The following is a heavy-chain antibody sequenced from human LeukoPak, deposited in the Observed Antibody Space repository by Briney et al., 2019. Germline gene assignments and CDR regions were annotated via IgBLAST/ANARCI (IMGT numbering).Heavy chain of an antibody. CDR2: ISSSSSYT. CDR3: ARDNRGFDY. J-gene: IGHJ4*02. Sequence: GGSLRLSCAASGFTFSSYGMHWVRQAPGKGLEWVSSISSSSSYTYYADSVKGRFTISRDNAKNSLYLQMNSLRAEDTAVYYCARDNRGFDYWGQGTLVTVSS. V-gene: IGHV3-21*01. CDR1: GFTFSSYG.